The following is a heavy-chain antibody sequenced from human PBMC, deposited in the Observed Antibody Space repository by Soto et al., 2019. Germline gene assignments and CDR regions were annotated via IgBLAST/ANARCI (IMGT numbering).Heavy chain of an antibody. V-gene: IGHV3-7*01. J-gene: IGHJ6*02. Sequence: EVQLVESGGGLVQPGGSLRLSCVDSGFTFSSYWMSWVRQAPVKGLEWVGNIKQDGSEENYVDSLKGRFTISRDNAKISMYLQMSSRRAEDTAVYYCARIAATGRGWDVWGQGTTV. CDR1: GFTFSSYW. CDR3: ARIAATGRGWDV. D-gene: IGHD6-13*01. CDR2: IKQDGSEE.